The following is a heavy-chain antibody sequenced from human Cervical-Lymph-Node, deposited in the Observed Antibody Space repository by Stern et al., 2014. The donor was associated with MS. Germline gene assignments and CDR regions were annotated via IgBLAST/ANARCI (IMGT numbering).Heavy chain of an antibody. J-gene: IGHJ4*02. CDR3: ARGWGDPRH. Sequence: VQLVESGAEVKKPGASVNVSCKASGYTFSSFAITWVRQAPGQGLEWMGTITVYNGNTNYAQRVQDRVTMTTYTSPNPAYMAGGTRRSDDTAVYYCARGWGDPRHWGQGTLVTVSS. D-gene: IGHD3-16*01. V-gene: IGHV1-18*01. CDR1: GYTFSSFA. CDR2: ITVYNGNT.